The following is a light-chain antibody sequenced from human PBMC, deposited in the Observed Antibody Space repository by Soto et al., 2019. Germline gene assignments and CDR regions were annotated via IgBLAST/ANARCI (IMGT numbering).Light chain of an antibody. J-gene: IGLJ3*02. CDR1: RSNIGAGYD. Sequence: QLVLTQPPSVSGALGQRVTISCTGSRSNIGAGYDVHWYQQLPGTAPKLLIYGTNNRPSGVPDRFSGSKSGMSASLAITGLQAEDEANYYCQSYDNSLSGSRVFGGGTQLTVL. CDR2: GTN. CDR3: QSYDNSLSGSRV. V-gene: IGLV1-40*01.